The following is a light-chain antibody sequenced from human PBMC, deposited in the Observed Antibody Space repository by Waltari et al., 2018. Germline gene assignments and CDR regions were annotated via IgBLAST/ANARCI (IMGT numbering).Light chain of an antibody. CDR1: YAFTNS. CDR2: AAS. V-gene: IGKV1-NL1*01. CDR3: QQYWSIPWT. Sequence: DIQMTQSPSSLSASIGDRVTITCRASYAFTNSLAWYQQKQGKAPKLLLYAASRLESGVPSRFSGIGSGTDYTLTISSLQPEDFATYYCQQYWSIPWTFGQGTKVEI. J-gene: IGKJ1*01.